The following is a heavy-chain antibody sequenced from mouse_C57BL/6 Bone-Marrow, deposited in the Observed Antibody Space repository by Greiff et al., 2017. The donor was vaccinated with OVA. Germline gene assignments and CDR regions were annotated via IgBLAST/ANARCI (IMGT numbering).Heavy chain of an antibody. CDR2: ISYGGST. CDR3: ARWGVSSSYWNFDV. V-gene: IGHV3-8*01. CDR1: GFSITSYY. Sequence: EVKLEQSGPGLAKPSQTLSLTCSVTGFSITSYYWNWIRQFPGNKLEYMGYISYGGSTYYNPSLISRISITRDTSKNQYYLQLNSVTTEDTATDDVARWGVSSSYWNFDVWGTGTTVTVSS. D-gene: IGHD2-12*01. J-gene: IGHJ1*03.